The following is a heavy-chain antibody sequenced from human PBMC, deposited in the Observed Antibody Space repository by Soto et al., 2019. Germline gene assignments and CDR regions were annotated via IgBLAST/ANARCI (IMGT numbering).Heavy chain of an antibody. CDR2: ITYEGSQI. Sequence: GGSLRLSCAASGFTFPRFGMHWVRQAPGKGLEWVALITYEGSQIYYADAVKGRFTISRDNGDNTLSLQMDNLRTEDTATYICAKGRGEMNWANYYGLDVWGQGTTVTVSS. D-gene: IGHD7-27*01. V-gene: IGHV3-30*18. CDR3: AKGRGEMNWANYYGLDV. CDR1: GFTFPRFG. J-gene: IGHJ6*02.